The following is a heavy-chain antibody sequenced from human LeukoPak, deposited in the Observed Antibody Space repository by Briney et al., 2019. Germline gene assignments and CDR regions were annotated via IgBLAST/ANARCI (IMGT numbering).Heavy chain of an antibody. CDR1: GGSISGYY. V-gene: IGHV4-59*01. CDR3: ASTKSLDAFDN. Sequence: AETLSLTCTVSGGSISGYYWSWLRQPPGKGLEWIGYIYYSGSTNYNPSLTSRVTISLDTTTNQSSTIQTSVPAADTAVYYCASTKSLDAFDNWGQGTMVTVSS. CDR2: IYYSGST. J-gene: IGHJ3*02. D-gene: IGHD1-1*01.